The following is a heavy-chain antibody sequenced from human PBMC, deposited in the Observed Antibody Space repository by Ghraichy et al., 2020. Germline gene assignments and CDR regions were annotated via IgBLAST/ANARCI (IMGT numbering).Heavy chain of an antibody. J-gene: IGHJ5*02. V-gene: IGHV4-34*01. CDR3: ASGGGIVVVVAATDTRYNWFDP. Sequence: SETLSLTCAVYGGSFSGYYWSWIRQPPGKGLEWIGEINHSGSTNYNPSLKSRVTISVDTSKNQFSLKLSSVTAADTAVYYCASGGGIVVVVAATDTRYNWFDPWGPGTLVTVSS. CDR1: GGSFSGYY. CDR2: INHSGST. D-gene: IGHD2-15*01.